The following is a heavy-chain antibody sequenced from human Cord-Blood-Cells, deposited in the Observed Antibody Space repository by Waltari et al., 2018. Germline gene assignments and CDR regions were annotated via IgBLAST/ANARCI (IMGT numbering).Heavy chain of an antibody. Sequence: QVQLVQSGAEVKKPGASVKVSCKASGYTFTGYYIHWVRPAPGPGLEWMGWINPNSGGTNYAQKFQGRVTMTRDTSISTAYMELSRLRSDDTAVYYCAREDSRLWFGESRDAFDIWGQGTMVTVSS. CDR3: AREDSRLWFGESRDAFDI. CDR1: GYTFTGYY. J-gene: IGHJ3*02. CDR2: INPNSGGT. D-gene: IGHD3-10*01. V-gene: IGHV1-2*02.